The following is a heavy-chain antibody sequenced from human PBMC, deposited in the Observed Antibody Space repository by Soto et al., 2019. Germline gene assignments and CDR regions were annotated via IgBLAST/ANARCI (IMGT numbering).Heavy chain of an antibody. CDR1: GYTFTSYD. CDR2: MNPNSGNT. J-gene: IGHJ5*02. Sequence: ASVKVSCKASGYTFTSYDISWVRQATGQGLEWMGWMNPNSGNTGYAQKFQGRVTMTRNTSISTAYMELSSLRSEDTAVYYCARDLNYDFWSGYYRGSWFDPWGQGTLVTVSS. CDR3: ARDLNYDFWSGYYRGSWFDP. V-gene: IGHV1-8*01. D-gene: IGHD3-3*01.